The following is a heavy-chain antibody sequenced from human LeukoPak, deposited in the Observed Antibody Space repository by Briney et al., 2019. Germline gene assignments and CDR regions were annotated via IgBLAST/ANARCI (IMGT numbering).Heavy chain of an antibody. J-gene: IGHJ4*02. CDR3: ARRRQQLALFDY. D-gene: IGHD6-13*01. V-gene: IGHV4-39*01. Sequence: PSETLSITCTVSGGSISSSSYYWGWIRQPPGKGLEWIGSIYYSGSTYYNPSLKSRVTISVDTSNNQFSLKLSSVTAADTAVYYCARRRQQLALFDYWGQGTLVTVSS. CDR2: IYYSGST. CDR1: GGSISSSSYY.